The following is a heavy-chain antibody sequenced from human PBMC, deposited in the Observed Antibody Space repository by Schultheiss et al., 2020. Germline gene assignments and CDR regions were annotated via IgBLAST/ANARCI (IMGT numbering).Heavy chain of an antibody. Sequence: GGSLRLSCTASGFTFGDYAMSWFRQAPGKGLEWVGFIRSKAYGGTTEYAASVKGRFTISRDDSKSIAYLQMNSLKTEDTAVYYCTSSTIRKTAAMPHYGMDVWGQGTTVTVSS. V-gene: IGHV3-49*03. D-gene: IGHD2-2*01. CDR3: TSSTIRKTAAMPHYGMDV. CDR2: IRSKAYGGTT. J-gene: IGHJ6*02. CDR1: GFTFGDYA.